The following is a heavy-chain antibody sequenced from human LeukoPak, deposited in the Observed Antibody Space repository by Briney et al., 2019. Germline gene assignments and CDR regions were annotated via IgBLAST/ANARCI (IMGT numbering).Heavy chain of an antibody. J-gene: IGHJ5*02. CDR1: GFTFSNYA. CDR3: AKDYEPLVGVHRWGDWFDP. Sequence: GGSLRLSCAASGFTFSNYAMHWVRQAPGKGLEYVSAISSNGGSTYYADSVKGRFTISRDNSKNTLYLQMNSLRAEDTAVYYCAKDYEPLVGVHRWGDWFDPWGQGTLVTVSS. D-gene: IGHD1-26*01. V-gene: IGHV3-64*02. CDR2: ISSNGGST.